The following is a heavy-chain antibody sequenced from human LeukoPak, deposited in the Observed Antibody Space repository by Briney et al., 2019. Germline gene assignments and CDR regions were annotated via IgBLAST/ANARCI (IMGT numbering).Heavy chain of an antibody. CDR2: IYYSRRT. V-gene: IGHV4-39*07. D-gene: IGHD4-17*01. J-gene: IGHJ3*02. Sequence: SETLSLTCTVSRGSISSNDYYWGWIRQPPGKGLEWIGSIYYSRRTFYNPSLNSRVTISVETSKNQFSLKLSSVTAADTAVYYCARFQDGDLDAFDIWGQGTMVTVSS. CDR3: ARFQDGDLDAFDI. CDR1: RGSISSNDYY.